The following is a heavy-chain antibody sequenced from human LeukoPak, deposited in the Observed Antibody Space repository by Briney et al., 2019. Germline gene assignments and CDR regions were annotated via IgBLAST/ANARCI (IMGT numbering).Heavy chain of an antibody. CDR1: GFTFSDYY. Sequence: PGGSLRLSCAASGFTFSDYYMSWIRQAPGKGLEWVSSIGSSSSYIYYADSVKGRFTISRDNAKNSLYLQMNSLRAEDTAGYYCATLTAAFDIWGQGTMVTVSS. CDR3: ATLTAAFDI. V-gene: IGHV3-11*06. CDR2: IGSSSSYI. J-gene: IGHJ3*02.